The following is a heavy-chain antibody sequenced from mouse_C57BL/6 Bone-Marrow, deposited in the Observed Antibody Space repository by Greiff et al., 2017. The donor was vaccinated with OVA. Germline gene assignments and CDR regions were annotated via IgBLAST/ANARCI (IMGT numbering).Heavy chain of an antibody. D-gene: IGHD1-1*01. CDR1: GYSFTGYY. CDR3: ARVPNYYGSSYTFAY. J-gene: IGHJ3*01. CDR2: INPSTGGT. Sequence: EVQLQQSGPELVKPGASVKISCKASGYSFTGYYMNWVKQSPEKSLEWIGEINPSTGGTTYNQKFKAKATLTVDKSSSTAYMQLKSLTSEDSAVYYCARVPNYYGSSYTFAYWGQGTLVTVSA. V-gene: IGHV1-42*01.